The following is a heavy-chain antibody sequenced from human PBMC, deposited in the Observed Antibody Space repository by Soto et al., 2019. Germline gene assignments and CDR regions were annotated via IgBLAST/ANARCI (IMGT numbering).Heavy chain of an antibody. Sequence: ESGGDLVKPGGSLKLSCAASGFSFSDHYMTWIRQAPGKGLEWVSHISSSGTTKTYADSVRGRFTISRDNAKKSLFLEMNGLRAEDSALYYCATLSRGYYNGMDVWGQGTTVTVSS. V-gene: IGHV3-11*01. CDR2: ISSSGTTK. J-gene: IGHJ6*02. CDR3: ATLSRGYYNGMDV. CDR1: GFSFSDHY.